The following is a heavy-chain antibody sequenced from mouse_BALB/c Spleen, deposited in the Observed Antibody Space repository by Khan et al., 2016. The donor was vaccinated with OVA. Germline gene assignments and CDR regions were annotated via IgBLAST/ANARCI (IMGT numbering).Heavy chain of an antibody. V-gene: IGHV1-20*01. J-gene: IGHJ2*01. CDR2: INPHSGET. CDR1: GYSFTGYF. D-gene: IGHD1-1*01. CDR3: TSIDRSDLDY. Sequence: VQLQQSGPELVRPAPSVKITCKASGYSFTGYFMNWVMQSHGKSLEWIVRINPHSGETFYNQRFKNQATLTVDESSSTSYLELRSLTSEDSAVYYCTSIDRSDLDYWGQGTTLTVSS.